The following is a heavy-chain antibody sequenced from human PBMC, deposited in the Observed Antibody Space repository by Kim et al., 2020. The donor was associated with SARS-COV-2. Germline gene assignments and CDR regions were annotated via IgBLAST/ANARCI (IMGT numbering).Heavy chain of an antibody. CDR2: IKSKTDGGTT. V-gene: IGHV3-15*01. Sequence: GGSLRLSCAASGFTFSNAWMSWVRQAPGKGLEWVGRIKSKTDGGTTDYAAPVKGRFTISRDDSKNTLYLQMNSLKTEDTAVYYCTTPIPEVRGAEDDAFDIWGQGTMVTVSS. J-gene: IGHJ3*02. D-gene: IGHD3-10*01. CDR1: GFTFSNAW. CDR3: TTPIPEVRGAEDDAFDI.